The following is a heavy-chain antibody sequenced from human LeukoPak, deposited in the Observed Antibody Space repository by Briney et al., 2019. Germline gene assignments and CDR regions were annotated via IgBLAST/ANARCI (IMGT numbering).Heavy chain of an antibody. D-gene: IGHD4/OR15-4a*01. CDR1: AFTFSTYA. Sequence: GGSLRLSCAAYAFTFSTYAMHWVRQAPGKGLDWVALISYDGSSKYYVDSVKGRFTISRDNSKNTLYLQMNSLRPEDTAVYYCARGSMTLTDNWGQGTLVSVSS. V-gene: IGHV3-30-3*01. CDR3: ARGSMTLTDN. CDR2: ISYDGSSK. J-gene: IGHJ4*02.